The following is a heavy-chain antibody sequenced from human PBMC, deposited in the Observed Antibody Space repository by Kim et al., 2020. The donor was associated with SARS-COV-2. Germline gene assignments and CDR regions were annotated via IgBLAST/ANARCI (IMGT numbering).Heavy chain of an antibody. J-gene: IGHJ6*02. CDR3: ARARGGYYDILTGYAGRFYGMLV. Sequence: GGSLRLSCAASGFTFSSYSMNWVRQAPGKGLEWVSSISSSSSYIYYADSVKGRFTISRDNAKNSLSLQMNSLRAEDTAVYFCARARGGYYDILTGYAGRFYGMLVWRQETAVTVSS. CDR2: ISSSSSYI. CDR1: GFTFSSYS. V-gene: IGHV3-21*01. D-gene: IGHD3-9*01.